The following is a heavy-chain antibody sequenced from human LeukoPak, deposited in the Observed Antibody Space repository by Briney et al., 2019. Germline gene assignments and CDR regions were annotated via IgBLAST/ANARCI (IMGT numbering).Heavy chain of an antibody. D-gene: IGHD2-15*01. CDR2: IYTGGST. V-gene: IGHV3-66*01. J-gene: IGHJ4*02. CDR1: GFAVSSKY. Sequence: GGSLRLSCVASGFAVSSKYMSWIRQAPGKGLEWVSVIYTGGSTHYPDSVMGRFTISRDDSKNTVSLQMHSLRAEDTAVYYCVRDNPRCCGVVPANIDDYWGQGTLVTVSS. CDR3: VRDNPRCCGVVPANIDDY.